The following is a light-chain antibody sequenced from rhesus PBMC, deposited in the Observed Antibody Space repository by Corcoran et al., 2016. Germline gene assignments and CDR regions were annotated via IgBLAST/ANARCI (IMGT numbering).Light chain of an antibody. CDR1: QSISSW. V-gene: IGKV1-22*01. J-gene: IGKJ1*01. Sequence: DIQMTQSPSSLSASVGDTVTINCRASQSISSWLAWYQQKPGKAPNLLIYKASSLQRGVPSRFSGSGSGTDFTLTFSSLQSEDFATYYCQQYSRSPRTFGQGTKVEIK. CDR3: QQYSRSPRT. CDR2: KAS.